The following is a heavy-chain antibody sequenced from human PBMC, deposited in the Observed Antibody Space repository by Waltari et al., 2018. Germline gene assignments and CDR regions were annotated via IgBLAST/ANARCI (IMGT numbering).Heavy chain of an antibody. CDR1: GLTFSNYW. V-gene: IGHV3-74*01. J-gene: IGHJ3*02. Sequence: EVQLVESGGGLVQPGGSLRLSCGASGLTFSNYWLHWVRQAPGKGLVWVSHINSDGRSTSYADSVKGRFTISRDNAKNTLYLQMNSLRAEDTAVYYCAKRSVGPRSYAFDIWGQGTMVTVSS. CDR2: INSDGRST. CDR3: AKRSVGPRSYAFDI. D-gene: IGHD2-15*01.